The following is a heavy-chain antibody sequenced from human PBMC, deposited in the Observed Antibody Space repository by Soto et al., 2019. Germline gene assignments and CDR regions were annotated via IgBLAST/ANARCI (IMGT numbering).Heavy chain of an antibody. CDR2: IRKKRNSYTT. CDR1: GFTFSDYY. CDR3: ASSWCDPRYFDY. D-gene: IGHD2-8*01. V-gene: IGHV3-72*01. Sequence: EVQLVESGGGLVQPGGSLRLSCAASGFTFSDYYMDWVRQAPGKGLEWVGRIRKKRNSYTTEYAASVKDRFTISRDDSQSSLYLQMNSLKTEDSAVYYCASSWCDPRYFDYWGQGTLVTVSS. J-gene: IGHJ4*02.